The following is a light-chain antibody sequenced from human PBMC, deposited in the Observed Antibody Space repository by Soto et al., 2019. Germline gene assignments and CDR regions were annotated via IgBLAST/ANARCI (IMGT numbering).Light chain of an antibody. J-gene: IGLJ1*01. V-gene: IGLV2-14*03. CDR3: SSYTSSSTLSYV. Sequence: QSALTQPASVSGSPGQSIAISCTGTSSDVGGYNYVSWYQHHPGKAPKLMIYDVSNRPSGVSNRFSGSKSGNTASLTISGLQAEDEADFYCSSYTSSSTLSYVFGTGTKATV. CDR2: DVS. CDR1: SSDVGGYNY.